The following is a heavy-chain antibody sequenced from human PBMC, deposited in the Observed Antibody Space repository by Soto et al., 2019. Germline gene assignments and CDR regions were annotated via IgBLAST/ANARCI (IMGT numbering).Heavy chain of an antibody. V-gene: IGHV1-46*01. J-gene: IGHJ5*02. CDR2: INPSGGST. D-gene: IGHD1-26*01. CDR3: AREGVSYSSVLNWFDP. Sequence: QVQLVQSGAEVKKPGASVKVSCKASGYTFTSYYMHWVRQAPGQGLEWMGIINPSGGSTSYAQKFPGRFTMTRYTSTSTVYMELSSLRSEDTAVYYCAREGVSYSSVLNWFDPWGQGTLVTVSS. CDR1: GYTFTSYY.